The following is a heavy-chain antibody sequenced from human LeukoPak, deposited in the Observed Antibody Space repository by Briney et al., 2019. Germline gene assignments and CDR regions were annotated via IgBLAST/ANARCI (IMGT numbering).Heavy chain of an antibody. CDR3: ARDIGDFDWLLSYLDY. V-gene: IGHV3-30*04. J-gene: IGHJ4*02. CDR2: ISYDGSNK. Sequence: GGSLRLSCAASGFTFSSYAMHWVRQAPGKGLEWVAVISYDGSNKYYADSVKGRFTISRDNSKNTLYLQMNSLRAEDMAVYYCARDIGDFDWLLSYLDYWGQGTLVTVSS. D-gene: IGHD3-9*01. CDR1: GFTFSSYA.